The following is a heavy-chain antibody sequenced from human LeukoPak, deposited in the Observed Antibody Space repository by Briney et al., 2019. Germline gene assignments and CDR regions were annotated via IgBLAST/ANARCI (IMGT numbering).Heavy chain of an antibody. V-gene: IGHV3-48*04. Sequence: GGSLRLSCAASGFTFSSYSMNWVRQAPGKGLEWVSYISGTSSTIYYADSVKGRFTISRDNTKNSLYLQMNSLRAEDTAVYYCARDTAMVSYFDYWGQGTLVTVSS. CDR3: ARDTAMVSYFDY. J-gene: IGHJ4*02. CDR1: GFTFSSYS. CDR2: ISGTSSTI. D-gene: IGHD5-18*01.